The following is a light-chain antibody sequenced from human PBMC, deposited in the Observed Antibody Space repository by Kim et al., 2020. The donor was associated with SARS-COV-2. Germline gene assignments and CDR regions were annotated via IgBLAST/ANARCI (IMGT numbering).Light chain of an antibody. CDR2: AAS. Sequence: DFQMTQSPSSLSASVGDRVTITCRARHSVGIYVNWYQHKPGKAPNLLIYAASTLQSGVPSRFSGSGSGTDFTLTISSLEPEDFATYYCQQSYTTPYTFGQGTKLEIK. CDR1: HSVGIY. CDR3: QQSYTTPYT. V-gene: IGKV1-39*01. J-gene: IGKJ2*01.